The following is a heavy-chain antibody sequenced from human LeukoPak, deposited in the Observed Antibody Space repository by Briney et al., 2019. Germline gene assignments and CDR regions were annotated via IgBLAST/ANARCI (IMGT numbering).Heavy chain of an antibody. J-gene: IGHJ5*02. CDR2: IYYSGNT. Sequence: SSETLSLTCTVSGGSISNSNYYWGWIRQSPGKGLEWIGSIYYSGNTYYNPSLKGRVTISVDTSENQFSLILSSVTAADTAVYYCARTILPRWWFDPWGQGALVTVSS. CDR1: GGSISNSNYY. D-gene: IGHD2-21*01. V-gene: IGHV4-39*01. CDR3: ARTILPRWWFDP.